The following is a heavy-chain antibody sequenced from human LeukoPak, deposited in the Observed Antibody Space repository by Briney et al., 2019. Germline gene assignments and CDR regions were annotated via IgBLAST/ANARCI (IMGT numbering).Heavy chain of an antibody. D-gene: IGHD3-22*01. CDR1: GFTFRNYA. CDR2: ITGDGGTT. J-gene: IGHJ4*02. Sequence: PGGSLRLSCAASGFTFRNYAMHWVRQAPGEGLEYVSAITGDGGTTYYARSVKDRFTISRDNSKNTLYLRMGSLRAEDMAVYYCARIYYDRGGHYYDYWGQGTLVTVSS. V-gene: IGHV3-64*01. CDR3: ARIYYDRGGHYYDY.